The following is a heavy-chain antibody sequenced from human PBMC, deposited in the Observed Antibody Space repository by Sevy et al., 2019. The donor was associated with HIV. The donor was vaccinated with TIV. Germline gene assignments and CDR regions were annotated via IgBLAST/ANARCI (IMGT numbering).Heavy chain of an antibody. V-gene: IGHV3-66*02. J-gene: IGHJ4*02. CDR2: IFSSGYT. D-gene: IGHD6-19*01. Sequence: GGSLRLSCAISGFTVNDKYIIWVRQAPGKGLEWVSVIFSSGYTYYADSTKGRFTISRDNSKNTVNLQMTSVRAEDTAVYYCVILLLAYRSGWSHLDSGGQGTLLTVPS. CDR3: VILLLAYRSGWSHLDS. CDR1: GFTVNDKY.